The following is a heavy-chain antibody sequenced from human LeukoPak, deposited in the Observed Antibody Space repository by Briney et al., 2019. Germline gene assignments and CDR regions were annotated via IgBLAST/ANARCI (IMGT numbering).Heavy chain of an antibody. CDR3: ARGSVAAAGSAYYYMAV. V-gene: IGHV1-69*05. D-gene: IGHD6-13*01. CDR1: GGTFSSYA. CDR2: IIPIFGTA. J-gene: IGHJ6*03. Sequence: SVKVSCKASGGTFSSYAISWVRQAPGQGLEWMGGIIPIFGTANCAQKFQGRVTITTDESTSTAYMELSSLRSEDTAVYYCARGSVAAAGSAYYYMAVWGKGTTVTVSS.